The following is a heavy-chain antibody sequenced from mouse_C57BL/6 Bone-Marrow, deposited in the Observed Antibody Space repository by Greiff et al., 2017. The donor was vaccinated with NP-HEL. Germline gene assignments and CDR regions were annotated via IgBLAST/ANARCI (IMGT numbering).Heavy chain of an antibody. CDR3: ARSSSGYKAVFDY. D-gene: IGHD3-2*02. CDR2: INPYNGGT. CDR1: GYTFTDYY. V-gene: IGHV1-19*01. J-gene: IGHJ2*01. Sequence: VQLQQSGPVLVKPGASVKMSCKASGYTFTDYYMNWVKQSHGKSLEWIGVINPYNGGTSYNQKFKGKATLTVDKSSSTAYMELNSLTSEDSAVYYCARSSSGYKAVFDYWGQGTTLTVSS.